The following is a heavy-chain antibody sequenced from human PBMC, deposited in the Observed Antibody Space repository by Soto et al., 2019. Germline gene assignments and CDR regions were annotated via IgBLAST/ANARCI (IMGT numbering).Heavy chain of an antibody. CDR2: IYWDDDK. Sequence: QITLKESGPTLVKPTQTLTLTCTFSGFSLTTRGVGVGWIRQPPGKALECLALIYWDDDKRYSPSLQSRLSTXKXTXXNHVVLTMTNFDPVDTATYYCAHIPNYYQYDWFDPWGQGTLVSVSS. V-gene: IGHV2-5*02. CDR1: GFSLTTRGVG. CDR3: AHIPNYYQYDWFDP. D-gene: IGHD3-16*01. J-gene: IGHJ5*02.